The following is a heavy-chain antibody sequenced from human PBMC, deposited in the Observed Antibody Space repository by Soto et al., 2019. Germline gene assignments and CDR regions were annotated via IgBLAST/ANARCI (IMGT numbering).Heavy chain of an antibody. CDR3: ARGGHVVVVTAALDY. CDR1: GDTFTDYY. V-gene: IGHV1-46*01. CDR2: VNPSGGHT. D-gene: IGHD2-21*02. Sequence: QVQLMQSGAEVKKPGASVKVSCKASGDTFTDYYIHWVRQAPGQGLEWMGTVNPSGGHTTYAQHFLGRVTITRHTSTSTLYMELTSLTSDDTAIYYCARGGHVVVVTAALDYWGQGTLVTVSS. J-gene: IGHJ4*02.